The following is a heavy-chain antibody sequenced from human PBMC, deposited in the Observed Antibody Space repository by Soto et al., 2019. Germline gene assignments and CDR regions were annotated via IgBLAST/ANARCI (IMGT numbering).Heavy chain of an antibody. Sequence: GSLRLPCAASGFAFSNYAMTWVRQAPGKGLEWVSAISGSGISTFYADSVKGRFTISRDNSKNTLYLQMNSLRAADTAVYYCARDSADCASSSCYGFFGYWGQGTLVTVSS. D-gene: IGHD2-2*01. CDR1: GFAFSNYA. J-gene: IGHJ4*02. V-gene: IGHV3-23*01. CDR2: ISGSGIST. CDR3: ARDSADCASSSCYGFFGY.